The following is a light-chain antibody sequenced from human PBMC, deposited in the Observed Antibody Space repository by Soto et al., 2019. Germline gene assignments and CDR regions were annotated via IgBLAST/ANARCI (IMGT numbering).Light chain of an antibody. CDR3: QPPPYT. V-gene: IGKV1-39*01. CDR1: QTPRTF. CDR2: ATS. Sequence: DIHSPQSPCTLSASVGGRVTITCRASQTPRTFLNWYQQKPXKAPXLLIYATSTLQSGVPSRFSGRDSAADFTLTNNNLQPEDFDTYYCQPPPYTFDPGTNVD. J-gene: IGKJ3*01.